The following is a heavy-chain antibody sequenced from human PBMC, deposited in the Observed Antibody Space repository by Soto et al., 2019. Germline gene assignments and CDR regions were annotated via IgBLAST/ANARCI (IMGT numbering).Heavy chain of an antibody. CDR2: ISSSGSTK. J-gene: IGHJ4*02. Sequence: VQLVESGGALVQTGGSLRLSCVASGFTFSSHEMNWVRQAPGKGLEWVSYISSSGSTKFYADSVKGRFTISRDNAEETLYLQMNSLRAEDTAVYYCARIGVVESRSLDYWGQGTRVTVSS. D-gene: IGHD3-16*01. CDR1: GFTFSSHE. CDR3: ARIGVVESRSLDY. V-gene: IGHV3-48*03.